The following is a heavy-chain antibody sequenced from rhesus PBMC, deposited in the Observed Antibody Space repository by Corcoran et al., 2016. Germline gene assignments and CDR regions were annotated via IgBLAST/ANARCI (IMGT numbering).Heavy chain of an antibody. CDR1: GGSISDRYR. V-gene: IGHV4S10*01. D-gene: IGHD6S26*01. J-gene: IGHJ2*01. CDR3: ARDGGYSSGWSVWYFDI. Sequence: QVQLQESGPVVVKPSETLSLTCAVSGGSISDRYRWLWISQPPGQGLEWIGYNFGSSTTTNYNPSLKMRVTISKDTSKIQFSLKLSFVTAADTAVYYCARDGGYSSGWSVWYFDIWGPGTPITIAS. CDR2: NFGSSTTT.